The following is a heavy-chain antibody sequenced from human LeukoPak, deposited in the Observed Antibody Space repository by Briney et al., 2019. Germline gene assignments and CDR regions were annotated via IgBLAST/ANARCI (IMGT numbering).Heavy chain of an antibody. J-gene: IGHJ3*02. CDR3: ARGLWFGELSCAFDI. CDR2: IYYSGST. V-gene: IGHV4-30-4*01. Sequence: PSHTLSLTCTVSGGSISSGDYYWSWIRQPPGKGLEWIGYIYYSGSTYYNPSLKSRVTISVDTSKNQFSVKLSSVTAADTAVYYCARGLWFGELSCAFDIWGQGTMVTVSS. CDR1: GGSISSGDYY. D-gene: IGHD3-10*01.